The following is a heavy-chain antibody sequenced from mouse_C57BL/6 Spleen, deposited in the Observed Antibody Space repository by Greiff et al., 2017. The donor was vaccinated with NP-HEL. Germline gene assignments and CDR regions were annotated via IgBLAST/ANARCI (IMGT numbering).Heavy chain of an antibody. V-gene: IGHV1-80*01. D-gene: IGHD4-1*01. J-gene: IGHJ3*01. Sequence: QVQLKESGAELVKPGASVKISCKASGYAFSSYWMNWVKQRPGKGLEWIGQIYPGDGDTNYNGKFKGKATLTADKSSSTAYMQLSSLTSEDSAVYFCARFSNWDEGIAYWGQGTLVTVSA. CDR1: GYAFSSYW. CDR3: ARFSNWDEGIAY. CDR2: IYPGDGDT.